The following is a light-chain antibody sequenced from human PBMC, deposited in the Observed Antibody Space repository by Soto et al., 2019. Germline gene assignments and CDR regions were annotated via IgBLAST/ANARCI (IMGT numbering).Light chain of an antibody. V-gene: IGKV1-5*03. CDR1: QSISSW. J-gene: IGKJ1*01. CDR2: TAS. Sequence: DIQMTQSPSTLSASVGDRVTITCRASQSISSWLAWYQQKPGKAPTLLIDTASSLESGVPSRFSGSGSGTDFTLTISSLQPDELAAYYCQQYNSYSWTFGQGTKVEIK. CDR3: QQYNSYSWT.